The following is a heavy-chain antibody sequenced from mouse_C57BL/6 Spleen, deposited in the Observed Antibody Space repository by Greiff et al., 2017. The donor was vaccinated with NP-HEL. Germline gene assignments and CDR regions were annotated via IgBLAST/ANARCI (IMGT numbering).Heavy chain of an antibody. Sequence: QVQLQQSGPELVKPGASVKISCKASGYAFSSSWMNWVKQRPGKGLEWIGRIYPGDGDTNYNGKFKGKATLTADKSSSTAYMQLSSLTSEDSAVYFCARFPTVVAEDYWGQGTTLTVSS. J-gene: IGHJ2*01. CDR3: ARFPTVVAEDY. CDR1: GYAFSSSW. CDR2: IYPGDGDT. V-gene: IGHV1-82*01. D-gene: IGHD1-1*01.